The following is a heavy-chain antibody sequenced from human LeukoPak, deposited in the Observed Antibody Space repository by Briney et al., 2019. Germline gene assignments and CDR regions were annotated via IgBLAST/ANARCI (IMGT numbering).Heavy chain of an antibody. V-gene: IGHV3-21*01. CDR1: GFTFSAYS. J-gene: IGHJ4*02. CDR2: ISGGSDYI. Sequence: PGGSLRLSCAASGFTFSAYSMNWIRQAPGKGPEWVSSISGGSDYIFHADSVKGRFTVSRDNAKNSLYLQMNSLRAEDTAVYYCARVSSVPTPRALDYWGQGALVTVSS. CDR3: ARVSSVPTPRALDY. D-gene: IGHD4/OR15-4a*01.